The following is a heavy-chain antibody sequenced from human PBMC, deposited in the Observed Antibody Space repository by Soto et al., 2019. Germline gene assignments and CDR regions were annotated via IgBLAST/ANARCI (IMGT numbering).Heavy chain of an antibody. CDR3: AKVTPRVGDYGDSNYFDY. CDR2: ISGSGGST. V-gene: IGHV3-23*01. J-gene: IGHJ4*02. Sequence: EVQLLESGGGLVQPGGSLRLSCAASGFTFSSYAMSWVRQAPGKGLEWVSAISGSGGSTYYADSVKGRFTISRDNSKNTLYLQMNSLRAEDTAVYYCAKVTPRVGDYGDSNYFDYWGQGTLVTVSS. D-gene: IGHD4-17*01. CDR1: GFTFSSYA.